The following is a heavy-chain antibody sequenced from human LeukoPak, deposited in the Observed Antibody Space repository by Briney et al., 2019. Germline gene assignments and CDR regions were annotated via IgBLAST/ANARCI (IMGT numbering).Heavy chain of an antibody. V-gene: IGHV4-39*01. J-gene: IGHJ1*01. Sequence: PSETLSLTCSVSGDSISRSDSYWDWVRQPPGKGLEWIVTIYYSGRTYYSPSLKGRVTMSVDTSKNQFSLNLRSMTAADTATFYCARRRYFDGSGYLEWGQGTLLSVSS. CDR2: IYYSGRT. CDR1: GDSISRSDSY. CDR3: ARRRYFDGSGYLE. D-gene: IGHD3-22*01.